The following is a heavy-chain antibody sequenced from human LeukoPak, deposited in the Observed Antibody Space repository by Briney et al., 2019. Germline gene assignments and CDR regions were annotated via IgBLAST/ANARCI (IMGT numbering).Heavy chain of an antibody. CDR2: ISGSGGST. Sequence: PGGPLRLSCAASGFTFSSYAMSWVRQAPGKGLEWVSAISGSGGSTYYADSVKGRFTISRDNSKNTLYLQMNSLRAEDTAVYYCAKVLGVAVAGTVDYWGQGTLVTVSS. J-gene: IGHJ4*02. CDR1: GFTFSSYA. CDR3: AKVLGVAVAGTVDY. D-gene: IGHD6-19*01. V-gene: IGHV3-23*01.